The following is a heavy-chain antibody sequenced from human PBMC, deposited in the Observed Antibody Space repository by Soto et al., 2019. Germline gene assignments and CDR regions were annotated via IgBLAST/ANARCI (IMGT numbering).Heavy chain of an antibody. D-gene: IGHD3-10*01. CDR1: GFTFSSYD. CDR2: IGTAGDT. Sequence: GGSLRLSCAASGFTFSSYDMHWVRQVTGKGLEWVSAIGTAGDTYYPGSVKGRFTISRENAKNSLYLQMNSLRAGDTAVYYCARGGRFGAFDAFDIWGQGTMVTVSS. V-gene: IGHV3-13*01. CDR3: ARGGRFGAFDAFDI. J-gene: IGHJ3*02.